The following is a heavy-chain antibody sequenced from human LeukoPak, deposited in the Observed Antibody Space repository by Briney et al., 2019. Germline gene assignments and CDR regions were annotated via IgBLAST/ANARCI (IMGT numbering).Heavy chain of an antibody. CDR1: GGTFSSYT. D-gene: IGHD5-12*01. CDR3: AREPRYSDYDRVLDY. J-gene: IGHJ4*02. Sequence: ASVKVSCKTSGGTFSSYTINWVRQAPGQGLEWMGGIIPIFDTAKYAQKFQGRVTITADESTSTAYMELSSLRSEDLAVYYCAREPRYSDYDRVLDYWGQGTLVTVSS. CDR2: IIPIFDTA. V-gene: IGHV1-69*01.